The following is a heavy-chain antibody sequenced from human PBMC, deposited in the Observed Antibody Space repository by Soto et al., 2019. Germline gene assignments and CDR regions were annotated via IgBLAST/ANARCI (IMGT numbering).Heavy chain of an antibody. D-gene: IGHD3-10*01. CDR1: GFPSSGYS. J-gene: IGHJ4*02. Sequence: EVQLVESGGGLAKPGGSLDLSCEALGFPSSGYSLNWVRQPPGKGLGWVSSIGSSSGYIYYADSVKGRFAIARDNAKNSLYLQMNSLRAEDTAVYYCARVVSPDYYADYWGQGTLVTVSS. CDR3: ARVVSPDYYADY. V-gene: IGHV3-21*01. CDR2: IGSSSGYI.